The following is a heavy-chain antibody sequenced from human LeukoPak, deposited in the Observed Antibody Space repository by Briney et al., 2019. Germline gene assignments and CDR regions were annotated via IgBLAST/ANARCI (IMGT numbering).Heavy chain of an antibody. CDR3: ARGSITMVRGVISQRPGYYYYMDV. CDR2: IHTSGST. D-gene: IGHD3-10*01. CDR1: GVSISSYY. J-gene: IGHJ6*03. V-gene: IGHV4-4*07. Sequence: SETLSLTCTVSGVSISSYYWSWIRQPAGKGLEWIGRIHTSGSTNYNPSLKSRVTMSVDTSKNQFSLKLSSVTAADTAVYYCARGSITMVRGVISQRPGYYYYMDVWGKGTTVTVSS.